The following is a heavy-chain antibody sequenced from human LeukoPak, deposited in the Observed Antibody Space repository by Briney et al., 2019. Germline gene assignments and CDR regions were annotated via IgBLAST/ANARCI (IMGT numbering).Heavy chain of an antibody. CDR1: GSNVTYNY. CDR2: IGSGGTT. V-gene: IGHV3-53*04. Sequence: GGSLRLSCVASGSNVTYNYMTWVRQAPGKGLEWVSLIGSGGTTYYADSLKGRFTISRHSPNNTLFLQMNNLRPEDTAVYYCARTSYDHDMDVWGPGTTVTVSS. J-gene: IGHJ6*02. CDR3: ARTSYDHDMDV.